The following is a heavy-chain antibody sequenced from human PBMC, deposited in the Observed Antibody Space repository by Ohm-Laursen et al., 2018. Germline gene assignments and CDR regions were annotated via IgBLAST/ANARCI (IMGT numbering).Heavy chain of an antibody. Sequence: SETLSLTCAVSGYSISSGYYWGWIRQPPGKGLEWIGGIYHSGSTYYNPSLKSRITISVDTPKNQFSLKLSFVTAADTAVYYCSSLSPLPDYWGQGTLVTVSS. V-gene: IGHV4-38-2*01. CDR1: GYSISSGYY. J-gene: IGHJ4*02. CDR2: IYHSGST. D-gene: IGHD5/OR15-5a*01. CDR3: SSLSPLPDY.